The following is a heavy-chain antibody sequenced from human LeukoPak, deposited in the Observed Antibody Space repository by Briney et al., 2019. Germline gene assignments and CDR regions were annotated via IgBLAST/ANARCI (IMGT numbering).Heavy chain of an antibody. CDR3: VKEGDVVVPAAIGYFDY. D-gene: IGHD2-2*02. CDR2: ISWDGGST. J-gene: IGHJ4*02. Sequence: GGSLRLSCAASGLTFGDYTMHWVRQAPGKGLEWVSLISWDGGSTYYADSVKGRFTISRDNAKNSLYLQMNSLRAEDTALYYCVKEGDVVVPAAIGYFDYWGQGTLVTVSS. V-gene: IGHV3-43*01. CDR1: GLTFGDYT.